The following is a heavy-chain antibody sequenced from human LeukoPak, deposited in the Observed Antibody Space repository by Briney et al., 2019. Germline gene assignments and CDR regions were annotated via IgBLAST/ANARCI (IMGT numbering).Heavy chain of an antibody. J-gene: IGHJ3*02. CDR2: IIPILGIA. CDR1: GGTFSSYA. Sequence: ASVKVSCKASGGTFSSYAISWVRQAPGQGLEWMGRIIPILGIANYAQKFQGRVTITADKSTSTAYMELSSLRSEDTAVYYCARIEHDYVWGSYRYDLPPVAFDIWGQGTMVTVSS. CDR3: ARIEHDYVWGSYRYDLPPVAFDI. V-gene: IGHV1-69*04. D-gene: IGHD3-16*02.